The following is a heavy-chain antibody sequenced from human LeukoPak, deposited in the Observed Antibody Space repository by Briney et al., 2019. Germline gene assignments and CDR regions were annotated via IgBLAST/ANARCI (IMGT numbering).Heavy chain of an antibody. J-gene: IGHJ4*02. CDR1: GGFNTHYY. Sequence: SETLSLTCSVSGGFNTHYYWSWIRQPPGKGLEWIGYIYYSGSTNYNPSLKSRVTMSVDTSKNQFSLKLSSVTAADTAVYYCARGIVGATRGNDYWGQGTLVTVSS. CDR3: ARGIVGATRGNDY. D-gene: IGHD1-26*01. V-gene: IGHV4-59*01. CDR2: IYYSGST.